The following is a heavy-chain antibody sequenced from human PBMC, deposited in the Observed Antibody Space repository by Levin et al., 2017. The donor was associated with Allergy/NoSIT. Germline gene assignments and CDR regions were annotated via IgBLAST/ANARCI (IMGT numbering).Heavy chain of an antibody. J-gene: IGHJ4*02. D-gene: IGHD3-22*01. CDR2: ISSTANYI. CDR3: ARATPSPIDYDSSGYYSPLQFYFDY. V-gene: IGHV3-21*01. Sequence: GGSLRLSCAASGFTFSTYSMNWVRQAPGKGLEWLSYISSTANYIYYADSVKGRFTISRDNAKNSLFLQMKSLRAEDTAVYYCARATPSPIDYDSSGYYSPLQFYFDYWGQGALVTVSS. CDR1: GFTFSTYS.